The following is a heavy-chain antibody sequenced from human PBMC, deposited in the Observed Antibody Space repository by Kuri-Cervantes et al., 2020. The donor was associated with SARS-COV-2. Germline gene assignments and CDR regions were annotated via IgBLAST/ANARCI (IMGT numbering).Heavy chain of an antibody. CDR3: ARGGQVVPPGAYYYHYYYMDV. CDR2: VSYEGTIQ. J-gene: IGHJ6*03. CDR1: GFSLNNFG. V-gene: IGHV3-30*03. Sequence: GGSLRLSCAASGFSLNNFGIHWVRQAPGKGLEWVSLVSYEGTIQSYADSVKGRFTVSRDNSKNTVFLEMNSLRTGDTAVYYCARGGQVVPPGAYYYHYYYMDVWGKGTTVTVSS. D-gene: IGHD6-6*01.